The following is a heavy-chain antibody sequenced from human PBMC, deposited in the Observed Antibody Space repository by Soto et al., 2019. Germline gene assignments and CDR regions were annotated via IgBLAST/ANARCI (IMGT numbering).Heavy chain of an antibody. V-gene: IGHV1-18*01. CDR3: AMVDVYVTPSPQDV. Sequence: QVRLVQSGAEVKNPGASVKVSCKASGYTFTRYGIGWARQAPGQGLEWMGWINTYNGNTNYAQNVQGRVTLTTDTSTSTAYMELRSLRSNDTAIYYCAMVDVYVTPSPQDVWGQGTTVIVPS. CDR2: INTYNGNT. CDR1: GYTFTRYG. J-gene: IGHJ6*02. D-gene: IGHD3-16*01.